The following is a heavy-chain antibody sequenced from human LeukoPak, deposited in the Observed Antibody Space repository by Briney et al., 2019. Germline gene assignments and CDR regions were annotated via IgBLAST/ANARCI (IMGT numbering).Heavy chain of an antibody. J-gene: IGHJ4*02. Sequence: GGSLRLSCAASGFPFSDYYMSWFRQAPGKGLEWVSYISSSGSTIYYADSVKGRFTISRDNAKNSLYLQMNSLRAEDTAVYYCARSLHSSGWTFDYWGQGTLVTVSS. V-gene: IGHV3-11*04. CDR1: GFPFSDYY. D-gene: IGHD6-19*01. CDR2: ISSSGSTI. CDR3: ARSLHSSGWTFDY.